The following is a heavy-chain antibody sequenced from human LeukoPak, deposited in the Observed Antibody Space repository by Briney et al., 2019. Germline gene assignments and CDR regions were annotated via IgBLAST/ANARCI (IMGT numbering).Heavy chain of an antibody. J-gene: IGHJ4*02. CDR1: GFTFDDYG. CDR3: AKDERNWNYNLASQTYD. D-gene: IGHD1-7*01. V-gene: IGHV3-20*04. Sequence: GGSLRLSCAASGFTFDDYGMSWVRQAPGKGLEWVSGINWNGGSTGYADSVKGRFTISRDNAKNTVYLQMNSLRAEDTAVYYCAKDERNWNYNLASQTYDWGQGTLVTVSS. CDR2: INWNGGST.